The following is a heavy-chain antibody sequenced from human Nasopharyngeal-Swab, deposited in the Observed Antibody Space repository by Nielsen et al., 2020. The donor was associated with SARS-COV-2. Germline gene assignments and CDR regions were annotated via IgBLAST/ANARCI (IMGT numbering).Heavy chain of an antibody. D-gene: IGHD3-16*01. V-gene: IGHV1-3*01. CDR2: INAGNGNT. Sequence: ASVTVSCKASGYTFTSYAMHWVRQAPGQRLEWMGWINAGNGNTKYSQKFQGRVTITRDTSASTAYMELSSLRSEDTAVYYCARGTGVYDYVWGSYLTNPIDYWGQGTLVTVSS. J-gene: IGHJ4*02. CDR3: ARGTGVYDYVWGSYLTNPIDY. CDR1: GYTFTSYA.